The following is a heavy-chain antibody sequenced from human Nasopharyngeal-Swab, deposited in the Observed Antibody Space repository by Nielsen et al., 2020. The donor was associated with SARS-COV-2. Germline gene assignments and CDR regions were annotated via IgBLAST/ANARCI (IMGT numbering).Heavy chain of an antibody. J-gene: IGHJ4*02. CDR2: IYTSGST. CDR3: ARGPPNVWGSYRYMGYFDY. D-gene: IGHD3-16*02. Sequence: SETLSLTCSVPGGSIRSGSYYWSWIRQPAGKGLEWIGRIYTSGSTNYNPSLKSRVTISVDTSKNQFSLKLSSVTAADTAVYYCARGPPNVWGSYRYMGYFDYWGQGTLVTVSS. V-gene: IGHV4-61*02. CDR1: GGSIRSGSYY.